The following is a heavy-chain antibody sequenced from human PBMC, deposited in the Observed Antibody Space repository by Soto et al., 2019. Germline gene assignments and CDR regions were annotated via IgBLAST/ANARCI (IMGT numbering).Heavy chain of an antibody. D-gene: IGHD1-1*01. Sequence: QVQLVESGGGLVQPGGSLRLSCAASGFNFRDSYMTWIRQAPGKGLEWVSYISGSSSDTNYADSVKGRFTISRDNTKNSLYLQMNSLRAEDTAVYYCTRDPRLVDYWGQGTLVTVSS. CDR3: TRDPRLVDY. CDR2: ISGSSSDT. J-gene: IGHJ4*02. V-gene: IGHV3-11*06. CDR1: GFNFRDSY.